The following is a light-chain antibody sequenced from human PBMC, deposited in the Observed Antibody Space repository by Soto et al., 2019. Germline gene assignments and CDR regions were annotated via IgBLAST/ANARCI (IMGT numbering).Light chain of an antibody. CDR1: SSNIGSNT. Sequence: QSVLTQPPSASGTPGQRVTISCSGSSSNIGSNTVSWYQQLPGTAPKLLIYSNNQRPSGVPDRFSGSKSGTSASLAISGLQSEDEADYYCAAWDDSLSGDVFGTGTKLTVL. CDR3: AAWDDSLSGDV. CDR2: SNN. J-gene: IGLJ1*01. V-gene: IGLV1-44*01.